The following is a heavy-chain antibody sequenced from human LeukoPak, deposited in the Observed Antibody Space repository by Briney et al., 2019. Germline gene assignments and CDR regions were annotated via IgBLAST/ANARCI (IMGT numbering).Heavy chain of an antibody. CDR3: ARCIVGATTSFDY. V-gene: IGHV4-59*01. D-gene: IGHD1-26*01. J-gene: IGHJ4*02. Sequence: PSETLSLTCTASGGSISSYYWSWIRQPPGKGMKWIGYIYYSGSTNYNPSLKSRVTISVDTSKNQFSLKLSSVTAADTAVYYCARCIVGATTSFDYWGQGTLVTVSS. CDR2: IYYSGST. CDR1: GGSISSYY.